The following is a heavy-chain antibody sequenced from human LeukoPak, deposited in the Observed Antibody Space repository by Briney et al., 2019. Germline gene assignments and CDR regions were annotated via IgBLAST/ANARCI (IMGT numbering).Heavy chain of an antibody. Sequence: SVKVSCKASGGTFSSYAISWVRQAPGQGLEWMGGIIPIFGTANYAQKFQGRVTITTDESTSTAYMELSGLRSEDTAVYYCARSLRAAAGTFDYWGQGTLVTVSS. V-gene: IGHV1-69*05. CDR3: ARSLRAAAGTFDY. CDR1: GGTFSSYA. J-gene: IGHJ4*02. CDR2: IIPIFGTA. D-gene: IGHD6-13*01.